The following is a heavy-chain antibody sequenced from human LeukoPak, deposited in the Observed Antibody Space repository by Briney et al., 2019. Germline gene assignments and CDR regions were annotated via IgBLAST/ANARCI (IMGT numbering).Heavy chain of an antibody. V-gene: IGHV1-18*01. D-gene: IGHD2-2*01. CDR2: ISAYNGNT. CDR3: ARYSGTSCYDY. CDR1: GYTFSSYG. J-gene: IGHJ4*02. Sequence: ASVKVSCKASGYTFSSYGMSWVRQAPGQGRGWMGWISAYNGNTNYAQKLQGRVTMTTDTSASTAYMELRSLRSDDTAVYYCARYSGTSCYDYWGQGALVTVSS.